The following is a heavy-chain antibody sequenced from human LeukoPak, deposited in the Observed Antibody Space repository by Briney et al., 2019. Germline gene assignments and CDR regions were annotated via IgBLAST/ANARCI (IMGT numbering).Heavy chain of an antibody. J-gene: IGHJ6*03. Sequence: GGSLRLSCAVSGFIATSNYMSWVRLAPGKGLEWVSTIYSGGTTFYTDSVRGRFTISRDNSKNTLYLQMSSLRAEDAAIYYCARVVYYYASVSYNYYMDVWGKGTTVTISS. V-gene: IGHV3-53*01. CDR2: IYSGGTT. CDR1: GFIATSNY. D-gene: IGHD3-10*01. CDR3: ARVVYYYASVSYNYYMDV.